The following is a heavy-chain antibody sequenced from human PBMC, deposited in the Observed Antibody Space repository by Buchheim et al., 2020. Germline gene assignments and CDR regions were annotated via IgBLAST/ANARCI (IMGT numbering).Heavy chain of an antibody. Sequence: QVQLVESGGGVVQPGRSLRLSCAASGFTFSSYAMHWVRQAPGKGLEWVAVISYDGSNKYYADSVKGRFTISRDNSKTTLYLQMNSLRAEDTAVYYCARVSYYYDSSGYYNYWGQGTL. CDR3: ARVSYYYDSSGYYNY. CDR2: ISYDGSNK. D-gene: IGHD3-22*01. CDR1: GFTFSSYA. V-gene: IGHV3-30*04. J-gene: IGHJ4*02.